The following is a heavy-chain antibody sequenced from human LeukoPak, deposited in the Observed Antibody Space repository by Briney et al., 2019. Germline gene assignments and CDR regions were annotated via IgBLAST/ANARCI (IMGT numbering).Heavy chain of an antibody. CDR1: GDSVSSNSAA. J-gene: IGHJ4*02. CDR3: ARDRRGAMAAPPYFDY. D-gene: IGHD6-6*01. CDR2: TYYRSKWYN. Sequence: SQTHSLTCAISGDSVSSNSAAWNWIRQSPSRGLEWLGRTYYRSKWYNDYAVSVKSRITINPDTSKNQFPLQLNSVTPEDTAVYYCARDRRGAMAAPPYFDYWGQGTLVTVSS. V-gene: IGHV6-1*01.